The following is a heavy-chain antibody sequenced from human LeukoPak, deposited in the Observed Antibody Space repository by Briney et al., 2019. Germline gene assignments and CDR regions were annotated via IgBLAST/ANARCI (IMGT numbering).Heavy chain of an antibody. D-gene: IGHD3-10*02. Sequence: GGSLRLSCAASGFTFSTYAISWVPQAPGKGREGVSYISSSGSSIYYADSVRRRFTISRDNAKNSLYLQMKSLRDEDTAGYYCAALGITMIGGVWGKGTTVPISS. CDR1: GFTFSTYA. J-gene: IGHJ6*04. CDR2: ISSSGSSI. V-gene: IGHV3-48*03. CDR3: AALGITMIGGV.